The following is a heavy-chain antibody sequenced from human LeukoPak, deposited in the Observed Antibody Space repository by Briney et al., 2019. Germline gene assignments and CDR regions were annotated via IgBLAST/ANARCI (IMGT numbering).Heavy chain of an antibody. V-gene: IGHV3-23*05. D-gene: IGHD4-11*01. Sequence: GGSPRLSCVASGFTFSDYAMNWVRQAPGKGLEWVSTFKTKYHQVYYAESVRGRFTISTDNSRSTVFLQMNSLRADDTALYYCARSVPDYTRFDYWGQGALVTVSS. CDR2: FKTKYHQV. J-gene: IGHJ4*02. CDR1: GFTFSDYA. CDR3: ARSVPDYTRFDY.